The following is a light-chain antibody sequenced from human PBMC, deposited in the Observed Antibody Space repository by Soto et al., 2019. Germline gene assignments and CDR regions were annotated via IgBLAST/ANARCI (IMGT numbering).Light chain of an antibody. Sequence: QSVLTQPASVSGSPGRSITISCTGTSSDVGGYKYVSWFQQHPGKAPKLMIYDVDNRPSGVSNRFSGSKSGNTASLTISGLQAEDEADYYCSSYTSTNTHVFGTGTKVTVL. CDR2: DVD. CDR1: SSDVGGYKY. J-gene: IGLJ1*01. CDR3: SSYTSTNTHV. V-gene: IGLV2-14*03.